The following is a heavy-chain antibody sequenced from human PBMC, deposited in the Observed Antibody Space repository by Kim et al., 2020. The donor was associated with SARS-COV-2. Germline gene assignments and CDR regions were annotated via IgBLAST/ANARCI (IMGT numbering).Heavy chain of an antibody. D-gene: IGHD6-6*01. CDR3: GRDGAVSARRVYSYMGV. Sequence: GGSLRLSCTASGFSFRSHAMHWARQAPGKGLEWIGVLANDGSEEFYADSVKGRFTMSRDNSRNVFYLHMRSLRREDSETFFCGRDGAVSARRVYSYMGVWGKGTTVSLSS. J-gene: IGHJ6*03. CDR2: LANDGSEE. CDR1: GFSFRSHA. V-gene: IGHV3-30-3*01.